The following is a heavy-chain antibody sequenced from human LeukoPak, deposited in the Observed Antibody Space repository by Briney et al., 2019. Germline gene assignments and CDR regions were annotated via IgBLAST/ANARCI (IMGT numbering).Heavy chain of an antibody. Sequence: GGSLRLSCAASGFTFDDYGMHWVRLRPGKGLEWVSLISWDGDSTYYADSVKGRFTISRDNSKNTLYLQMNSLRAEDTAVYYCARATASRFDYWGQGTLVTVSS. J-gene: IGHJ4*02. CDR1: GFTFDDYG. CDR2: ISWDGDST. CDR3: ARATASRFDY. V-gene: IGHV3-43D*04.